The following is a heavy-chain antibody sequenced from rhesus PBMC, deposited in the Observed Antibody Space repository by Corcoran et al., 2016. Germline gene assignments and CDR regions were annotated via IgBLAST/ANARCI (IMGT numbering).Heavy chain of an antibody. CDR2: IYGSGSST. CDR3: ATSTGDTAGTVLIGY. D-gene: IGHD5-42*01. J-gene: IGHJ4*01. CDR1: GGSISSSY. Sequence: QLQLQESGPGLVKPSETLSVTCAVSGGSISSSYWSWIRQAPVKVLEWIGYIYGSGSSTNYNPSLKSRVTLSVDTSKNQLSLKLSSVTAADTAVYYCATSTGDTAGTVLIGYWGQGVLVTVSS. V-gene: IGHV4-169*01.